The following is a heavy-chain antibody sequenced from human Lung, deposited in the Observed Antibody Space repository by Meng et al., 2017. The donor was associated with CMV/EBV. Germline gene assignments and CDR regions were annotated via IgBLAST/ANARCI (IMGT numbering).Heavy chain of an antibody. CDR1: FSRSSTYV. CDR3: ARAYHFYDSSGYPLDFDY. D-gene: IGHD3-22*01. CDR2: IFHSGST. J-gene: IGHJ4*02. V-gene: IGHV4-39*01. Sequence: FSRSSTYVWGRIRPPPRKALDWIGSIFHSGSTYDNPSLKSRVTISVDTAKSQFSLKLSSVTAADTALYYCARAYHFYDSSGYPLDFDYWGQGTLVTVS.